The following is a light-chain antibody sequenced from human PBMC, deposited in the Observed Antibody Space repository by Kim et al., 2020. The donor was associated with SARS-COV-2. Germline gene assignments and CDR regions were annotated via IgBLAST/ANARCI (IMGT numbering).Light chain of an antibody. Sequence: LSPGERATPSCRASQSVTSSYLAWYQLKPGQAPRLLIYGASRRATGIPDRFSGSGSGTDFTLTISRLEPEDFAVYYCQQYVSSWTFGQGTKVDIK. CDR1: QSVTSSY. CDR2: GAS. CDR3: QQYVSSWT. J-gene: IGKJ1*01. V-gene: IGKV3-20*01.